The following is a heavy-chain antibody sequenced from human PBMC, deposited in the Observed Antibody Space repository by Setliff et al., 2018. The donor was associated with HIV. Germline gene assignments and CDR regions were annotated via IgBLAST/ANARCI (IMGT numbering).Heavy chain of an antibody. J-gene: IGHJ4*02. V-gene: IGHV3-7*05. CDR1: GFTFSNYW. Sequence: PGGSLRLSCAASGFTFSNYWMSWVRQAPGKGLEWVANIKEDGSEKYYVDSVKGRFTISRDNAKNSLYLQMNSLRADDTAMYYCASVLRYYGSGSYPFGYWGQGTLVTVSS. D-gene: IGHD3-10*01. CDR3: ASVLRYYGSGSYPFGY. CDR2: IKEDGSEK.